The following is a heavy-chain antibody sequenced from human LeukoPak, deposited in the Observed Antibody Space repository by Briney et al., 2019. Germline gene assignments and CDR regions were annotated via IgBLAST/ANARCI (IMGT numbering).Heavy chain of an antibody. CDR3: ARLRGRVFFDY. V-gene: IGHV4-34*01. CDR2: INHSGST. J-gene: IGHJ4*02. D-gene: IGHD5-24*01. CDR1: GGSFSGYY. Sequence: ESSETLSLTCAVYGGSFSGYYWSWIRQPPGKGLEWIGEINHSGSTNYNPSLKSRVTISVDTSKNQFSLKLSSVTAADTAVYYCARLRGRVFFDYWGQGTLVTVSS.